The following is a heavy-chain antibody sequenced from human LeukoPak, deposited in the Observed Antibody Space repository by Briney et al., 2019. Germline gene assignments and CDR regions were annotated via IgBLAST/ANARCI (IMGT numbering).Heavy chain of an antibody. D-gene: IGHD6-19*01. CDR1: SGSISSYY. J-gene: IGHJ5*02. Sequence: SETQPLTCTVSSGSISSYYWSWIRQPPGKGLEGIRYIYYSGSTNYNPSLKSRVTISVDTSKNQFSLKLSSVTAADTAVYYCASHSGVADDWFDPWGQGTLVTVSS. CDR3: ASHSGVADDWFDP. V-gene: IGHV4-59*01. CDR2: IYYSGST.